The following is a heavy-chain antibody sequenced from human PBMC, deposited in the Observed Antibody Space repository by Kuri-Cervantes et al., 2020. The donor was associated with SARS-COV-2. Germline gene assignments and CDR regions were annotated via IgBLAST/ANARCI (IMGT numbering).Heavy chain of an antibody. CDR2: FDPEDGET. J-gene: IGHJ4*02. Sequence: ASVKVSCKVSGYTLTELSMHWVRQAPGKGLEWMGGFDPEDGETIYAQKFQGRVTMTEDTSTDTAYMELSSLRSEDTAVYSCATDHIAAAGLFDYWGQGTLVTVSS. CDR3: ATDHIAAAGLFDY. D-gene: IGHD6-13*01. CDR1: GYTLTELS. V-gene: IGHV1-24*01.